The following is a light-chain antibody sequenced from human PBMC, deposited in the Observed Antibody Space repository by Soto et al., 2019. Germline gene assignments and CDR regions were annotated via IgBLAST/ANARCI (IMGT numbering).Light chain of an antibody. Sequence: DIPLTQSPSFLSASIGDEVTITCRASQDISVYLAWYQQRPGQAPKLLIYGASSLQSGVPSRFNGSGSGTEFTLTVTSLHPEDFATYYCQQLKLNPLTFGPGTELII. V-gene: IGKV1-9*01. CDR3: QQLKLNPLT. CDR1: QDISVY. J-gene: IGKJ3*01. CDR2: GAS.